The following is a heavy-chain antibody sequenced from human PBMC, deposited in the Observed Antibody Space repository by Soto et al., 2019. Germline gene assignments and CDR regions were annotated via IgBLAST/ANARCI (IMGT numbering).Heavy chain of an antibody. CDR2: INHGGST. CDR3: ARDVNYFDY. CDR1: GVSLSRYY. Sequence: SETLSLTCAVYGVSLSRYYWSWIRQPPGKGLEWIGQINHGGSTTYNPSLKSRVTMSVDTSTNQFSLRLSSVTAADTAVYYCARDVNYFDYWGQGTLVTVSS. J-gene: IGHJ4*02. V-gene: IGHV4-34*01.